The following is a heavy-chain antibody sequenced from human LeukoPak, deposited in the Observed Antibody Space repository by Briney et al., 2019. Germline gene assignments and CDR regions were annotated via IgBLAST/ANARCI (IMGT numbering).Heavy chain of an antibody. J-gene: IGHJ3*02. CDR3: ARDPGVGYQLRTDAFDI. CDR1: GFTFSIYW. D-gene: IGHD2-2*01. V-gene: IGHV3-7*01. CDR2: IKQDGSEK. Sequence: PGGSLRLSCAASGFTFSIYWMSWVRQAPGKGLEWVANIKQDGSEKYSVDSVKGRFTISRDNAKNSLYLQMNSLRDEDTAVYYCARDPGVGYQLRTDAFDIWGQGTMVTVSS.